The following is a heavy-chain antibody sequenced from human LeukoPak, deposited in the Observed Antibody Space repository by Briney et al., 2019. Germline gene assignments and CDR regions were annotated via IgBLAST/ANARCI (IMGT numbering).Heavy chain of an antibody. J-gene: IGHJ4*02. V-gene: IGHV1-69*13. D-gene: IGHD3-22*01. CDR3: ARGEYYYDSSGSNGQTFDY. CDR1: GGTFSSYA. CDR2: IIPIFGTA. Sequence: VASVKVSCKASGGTFSSYAISWVRQAPGQGLEWMGGIIPIFGTANYAQKFQGRVTITADESTSTAYMELSSLRSEDTAVYYRARGEYYYDSSGSNGQTFDYWGQGTLVTVSS.